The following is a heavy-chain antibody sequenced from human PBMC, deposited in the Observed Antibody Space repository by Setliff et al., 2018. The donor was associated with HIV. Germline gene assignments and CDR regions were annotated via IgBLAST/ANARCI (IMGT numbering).Heavy chain of an antibody. CDR1: GFTFSSYV. Sequence: GGSLRLSCAATGFTFSSYVLHWVRQAPGKGLEWVALIWYDASKKEYSDSVKGRFNILRDDSKKTAYLQMNSLRDEDTAVYYCVKDVLKFWSGSGALDFWGPGTLVTVSS. V-gene: IGHV3-33*06. CDR2: IWYDASKK. D-gene: IGHD3-3*01. CDR3: VKDVLKFWSGSGALDF. J-gene: IGHJ4*02.